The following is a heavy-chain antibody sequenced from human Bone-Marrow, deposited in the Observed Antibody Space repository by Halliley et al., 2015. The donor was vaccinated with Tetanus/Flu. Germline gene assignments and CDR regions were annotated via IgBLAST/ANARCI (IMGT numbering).Heavy chain of an antibody. CDR3: ATTLSYYDGWFDP. J-gene: IGHJ5*02. Sequence: GRIKRKSDGGTADYAAPVKGRFTISRDDSKNTLYLQMNSLKTEDTAVYYCATTLSYYDGWFDPWGQGTLVTVPS. CDR2: IKRKSDGGTA. D-gene: IGHD1-26*01. V-gene: IGHV3-15*01.